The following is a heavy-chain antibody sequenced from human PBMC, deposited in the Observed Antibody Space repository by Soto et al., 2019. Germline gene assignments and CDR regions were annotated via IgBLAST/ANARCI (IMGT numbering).Heavy chain of an antibody. D-gene: IGHD3-3*01. CDR1: GFTFSSYA. J-gene: IGHJ6*02. V-gene: IGHV3-30-3*01. CDR3: ARNLYYDFWSGLVSGMDV. Sequence: GGSLRLSCAASGFTFSSYAMHWVRQAPGKGLEWVAVMSYDGSNKYYADSVKGRFTISRDNSKNTLYLQMNSLRAEDTAVYYCARNLYYDFWSGLVSGMDVWGQGTTVTVS. CDR2: MSYDGSNK.